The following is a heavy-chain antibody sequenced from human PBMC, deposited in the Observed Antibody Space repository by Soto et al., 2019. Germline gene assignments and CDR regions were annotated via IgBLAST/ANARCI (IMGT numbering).Heavy chain of an antibody. J-gene: IGHJ4*02. D-gene: IGHD2-21*01. Sequence: KVSCKAAVYTFTRYGISCVRQAPGQGLEWMGWISAYNGNTNYAQKLQGRVTMTTDTSTSTAYMELRSLRSDDTAVYYCARDDTDCGGECYRYWGQGTLVTVSS. CDR2: ISAYNGNT. V-gene: IGHV1-18*01. CDR1: VYTFTRYG. CDR3: ARDDTDCGGECYRY.